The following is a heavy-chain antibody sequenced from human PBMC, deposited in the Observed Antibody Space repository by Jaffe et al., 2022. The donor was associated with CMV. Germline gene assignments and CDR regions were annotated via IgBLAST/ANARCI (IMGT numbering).Heavy chain of an antibody. CDR3: ARARRGYSYGTGWFDP. V-gene: IGHV1-2*02. D-gene: IGHD5-18*01. Sequence: QVQLVQSGAEVKKPGASVKVSCKASGYTFTGYYMHWVRQAPGQGLEWMGWINPNSGGTNYAQKFQGRVTMTRDTSISTAYMELSRLRSDDTAVYYCARARRGYSYGTGWFDPWGQGTLVTVSS. CDR1: GYTFTGYY. CDR2: INPNSGGT. J-gene: IGHJ5*02.